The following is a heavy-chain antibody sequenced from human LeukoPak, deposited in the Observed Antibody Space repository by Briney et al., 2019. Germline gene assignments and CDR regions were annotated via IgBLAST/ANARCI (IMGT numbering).Heavy chain of an antibody. CDR2: ISGSGGST. CDR1: GFTFSSYA. CDR3: AKGRVLRFLEWLLLTPGFDY. Sequence: GGSLRLSCAASGFTFSSYATSWVRQAPGKGLEWVSAISGSGGSTYYADSVKGRFTISRDNSKNTLYLQMNSLRAEDTAVYYCAKGRVLRFLEWLLLTPGFDYWDQGTLVTVSS. D-gene: IGHD3-3*01. V-gene: IGHV3-23*01. J-gene: IGHJ4*02.